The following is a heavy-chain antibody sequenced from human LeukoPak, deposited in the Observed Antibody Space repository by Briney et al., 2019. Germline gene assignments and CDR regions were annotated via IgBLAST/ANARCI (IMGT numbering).Heavy chain of an antibody. V-gene: IGHV4-38-2*02. D-gene: IGHD4-17*01. Sequence: SETLSLTCTVSGYSISSGYYWGWIRQPPGKGLEWIGSVYHSGSTYCNPSLKSRVTISVDTSKNQFSLKLNSVTAADTAVYYCARAILDNYGVLPFDSWGQGTLVTVSS. CDR3: ARAILDNYGVLPFDS. J-gene: IGHJ4*02. CDR2: VYHSGST. CDR1: GYSISSGYY.